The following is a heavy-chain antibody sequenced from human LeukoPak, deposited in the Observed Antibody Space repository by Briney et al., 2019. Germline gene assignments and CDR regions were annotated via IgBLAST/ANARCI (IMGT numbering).Heavy chain of an antibody. Sequence: PSETLSLTCTVSGDSISSYYWSWIRQPPGKGLEWIGYIYYIGSTNCNPSLKSRVTISVDTSKNQFSLKLSSVTAADTAVYYCARDYAFDVWGQGTMVTVSS. V-gene: IGHV4-59*01. CDR1: GDSISSYY. J-gene: IGHJ3*01. CDR3: ARDYAFDV. CDR2: IYYIGST.